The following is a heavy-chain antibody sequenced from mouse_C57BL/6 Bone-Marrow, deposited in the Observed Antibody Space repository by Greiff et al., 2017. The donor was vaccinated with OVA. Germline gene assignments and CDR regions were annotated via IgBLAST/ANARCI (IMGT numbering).Heavy chain of an antibody. CDR2: ISDGGSYT. J-gene: IGHJ4*01. V-gene: IGHV5-4*01. CDR1: GFTFSSYA. CDR3: ARDPHLSWDY. Sequence: EVQLKESGGGLVKPGGSLKLSCAASGFTFSSYAMSWVRQTPEKRLEWVATISDGGSYTYYPDNVKGRFTISRDNAKNNLYLQMSHLKSEDTAMYYCARDPHLSWDYWGQGTSVTVSS.